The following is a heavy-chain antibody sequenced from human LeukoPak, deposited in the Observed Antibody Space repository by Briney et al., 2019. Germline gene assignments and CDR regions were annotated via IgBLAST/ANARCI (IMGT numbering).Heavy chain of an antibody. CDR2: IIPILGIA. CDR1: GGTFSSYA. CDR3: ARTEPYSYGFDYYGMDV. V-gene: IGHV1-69*04. D-gene: IGHD5-18*01. Sequence: SVKVSCKASGGTFSSYAISWVRQAPGQGLEWTGRIIPILGIANYAQKFQGRVTITADKSTSTAYMELSSLRSEDTAVYYCARTEPYSYGFDYYGMDVWGQGTTVTVSS. J-gene: IGHJ6*02.